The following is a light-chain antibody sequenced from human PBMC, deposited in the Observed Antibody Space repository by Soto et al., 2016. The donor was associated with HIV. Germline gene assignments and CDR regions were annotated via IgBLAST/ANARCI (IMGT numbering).Light chain of an antibody. CDR3: QQSHSTPWT. CDR2: AAS. Sequence: DIQMTQSPSSLSASVGDRVTITCRASQTISTYVNWYQQKSEKAPKLLIYAASNLQSGVPSRFSGSGSGTDFTLTISSLQPEDFTTYYCQQSHSTPWTFGLGDEGGDQT. CDR1: QTISTY. J-gene: IGKJ2*02. V-gene: IGKV1-39*01.